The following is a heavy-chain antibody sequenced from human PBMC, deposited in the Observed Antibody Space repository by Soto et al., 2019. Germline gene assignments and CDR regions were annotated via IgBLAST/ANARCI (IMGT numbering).Heavy chain of an antibody. J-gene: IGHJ4*02. V-gene: IGHV3-23*01. CDR2: ISGSGGST. CDR3: AKGEVSSTTLGDY. D-gene: IGHD2-2*01. Sequence: PGGSLRLSCSASGFTFSSYAMSWVRQAPGKGLEWVSAISGSGGSTYYADSVKGRFTVSRDNSKNTLYLQMNSLRAEDTAVYYCAKGEVSSTTLGDYWGQGTLVTVSS. CDR1: GFTFSSYA.